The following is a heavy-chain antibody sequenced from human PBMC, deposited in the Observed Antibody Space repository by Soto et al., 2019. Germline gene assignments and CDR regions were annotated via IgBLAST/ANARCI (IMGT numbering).Heavy chain of an antibody. V-gene: IGHV2-5*02. CDR1: GFSLSTSRVG. CDR3: AHATTVTTLGY. CDR2: IYWDDDK. D-gene: IGHD4-17*01. J-gene: IGHJ4*02. Sequence: QITLKESGLTLVKPTQTLTLTCPFSGFSLSTSRVGVGWIRQPPGKALEWLALIYWDDDKRHSPSLKSRPTNTKDTSKNHVVITMTNMDPVDTAPYYCAHATTVTTLGYWGQGTLVTVSS.